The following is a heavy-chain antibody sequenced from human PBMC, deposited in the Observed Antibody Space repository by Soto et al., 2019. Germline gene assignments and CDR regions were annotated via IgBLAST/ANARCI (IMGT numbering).Heavy chain of an antibody. CDR1: GFTFSSYS. CDR3: ARVRLFGVVIATVDY. J-gene: IGHJ4*02. D-gene: IGHD3-3*01. V-gene: IGHV3-21*01. Sequence: GGSLRLSCAASGFTFSSYSMNWVRQAPGKGLEWVSSISSSSSYIYYADSVKGRCTISRDNAKNSLYLQMNSLRAEDTAVYYCARVRLFGVVIATVDYWGQGTLVAVSS. CDR2: ISSSSSYI.